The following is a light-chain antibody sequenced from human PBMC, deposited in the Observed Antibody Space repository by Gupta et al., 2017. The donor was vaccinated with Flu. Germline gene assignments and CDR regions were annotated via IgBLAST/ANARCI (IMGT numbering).Light chain of an antibody. CDR1: QSISSN. J-gene: IGKJ2*01. CDR3: QQYNDWRPAYT. V-gene: IGKV3-15*01. Sequence: IVMTQSPAPLSVSPGERATLSCRASQSISSNLAWYQQKPGQAPRLLIYGTSTRATGIPARLSGSGAGTEFNLTISSLQSEDFAVYYCQQYNDWRPAYTFGQGTKLEIK. CDR2: GTS.